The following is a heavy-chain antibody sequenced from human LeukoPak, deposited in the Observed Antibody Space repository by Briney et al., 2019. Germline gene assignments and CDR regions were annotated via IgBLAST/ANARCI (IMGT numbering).Heavy chain of an antibody. CDR3: ARARSGYTSGSDFDY. J-gene: IGHJ4*02. D-gene: IGHD6-19*01. Sequence: GGSLRLSCAASAFTLSSYSMNWVRQAPGEGLEWVSFISSGSSCIYYADSVKDRFTISRDNAKSSLYLQMNSLRVEDTAIYYCARARSGYTSGSDFDYWGQGTLVTVSS. CDR1: AFTLSSYS. V-gene: IGHV3-21*01. CDR2: ISSGSSCI.